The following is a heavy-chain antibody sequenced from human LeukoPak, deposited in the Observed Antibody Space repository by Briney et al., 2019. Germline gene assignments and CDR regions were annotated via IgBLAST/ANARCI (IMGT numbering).Heavy chain of an antibody. CDR1: GGSMNNYY. D-gene: IGHD1-26*01. J-gene: IGHJ5*02. CDR3: ARYTGTDSGRWLDP. Sequence: PSETLSLTCIVSGGSMNNYYWSWIRRPPGRGLEWIGYIHYTGATSYSPSLKSRVTISLHTPKNEFSLKLSSVTAADTAVYYCARYTGTDSGRWLDPWSQGTLVTVSS. CDR2: IHYTGAT. V-gene: IGHV4-59*01.